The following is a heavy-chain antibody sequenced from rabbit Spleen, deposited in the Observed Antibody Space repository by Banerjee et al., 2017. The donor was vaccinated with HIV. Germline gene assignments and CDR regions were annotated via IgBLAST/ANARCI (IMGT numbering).Heavy chain of an antibody. D-gene: IGHD1-1*01. CDR2: INAATGKP. CDR1: GFSFGDRDV. CDR3: ARDLVGVIGWNFYL. V-gene: IGHV1S40*01. J-gene: IGHJ4*01. Sequence: QSLEESGGDLVKPGASLTLTCTASGFSFGDRDVMCWVRQAPGKGLEWIACINAATGKPVYATWAKGRFTISRTSSTTVTLRMTSLTAADRAAYFCARDLVGVIGWNFYLWGQGTLVTVS.